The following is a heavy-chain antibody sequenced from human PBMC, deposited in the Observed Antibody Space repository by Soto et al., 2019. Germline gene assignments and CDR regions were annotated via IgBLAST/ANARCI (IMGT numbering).Heavy chain of an antibody. D-gene: IGHD5-12*01. J-gene: IGHJ3*02. V-gene: IGHV1-18*01. CDR1: GYTFTSYG. Sequence: GASVKVSCKASGYTFTSYGISWVRQAPGQGLEWMGWISAYNGNTNYAQKLQGRVTMTTDTSTSTAYMELRSLGSDDTAVYYCAREIAPDIVATTYAFDIWGQGTMVTVSS. CDR3: AREIAPDIVATTYAFDI. CDR2: ISAYNGNT.